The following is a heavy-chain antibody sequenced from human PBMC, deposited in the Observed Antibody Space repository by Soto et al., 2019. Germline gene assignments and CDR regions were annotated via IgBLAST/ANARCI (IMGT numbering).Heavy chain of an antibody. CDR3: AKDPGIITIFGVVITDHTLYGMDV. CDR2: ISGSGGST. CDR1: GFTFSSYA. J-gene: IGHJ6*02. V-gene: IGHV3-23*01. D-gene: IGHD3-3*01. Sequence: GGSLRLSCAASGFTFSSYAMSWVRQAPGKGLEWVSAISGSGGSTYYADSVKGWFTISRDNSKNTLYLQMNSLRAEDTAVYYCAKDPGIITIFGVVITDHTLYGMDVWGQGTTVTVSS.